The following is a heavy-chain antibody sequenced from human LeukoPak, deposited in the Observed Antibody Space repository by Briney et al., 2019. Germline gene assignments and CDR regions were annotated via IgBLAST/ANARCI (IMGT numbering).Heavy chain of an antibody. J-gene: IGHJ4*02. D-gene: IGHD3-22*01. CDR1: GFTFSTYS. CDR3: ARVHYYDWDYFDY. V-gene: IGHV3-21*01. CDR2: ISSSSSYI. Sequence: GGSLRLSCAASGFTFSTYSMNWVRQAPGKGLEWVSSISSSSSYIYYADSVKGRFTISRDNAKNSLYLQMNSLRAEDTAVYYCARVHYYDWDYFDYWGQGTLVTVSS.